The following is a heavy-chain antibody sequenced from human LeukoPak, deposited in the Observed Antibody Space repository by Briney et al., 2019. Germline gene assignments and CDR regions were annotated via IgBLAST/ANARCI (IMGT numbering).Heavy chain of an antibody. V-gene: IGHV3-11*01. CDR3: ARGRGDIVVVPAAIVDY. Sequence: GGSLRLSCAASGFTFSDYYMSWIRQAPGKGLEWVSYISSSGSTIYYADSVKGRFTISWDNAKNSLYLQMNSLRAEDTAVYYCARGRGDIVVVPAAIVDYWGQGTLVTVSS. J-gene: IGHJ4*02. D-gene: IGHD2-2*02. CDR2: ISSSGSTI. CDR1: GFTFSDYY.